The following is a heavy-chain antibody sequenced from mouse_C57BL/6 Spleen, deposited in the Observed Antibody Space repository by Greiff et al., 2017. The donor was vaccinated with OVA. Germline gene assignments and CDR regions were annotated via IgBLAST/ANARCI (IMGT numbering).Heavy chain of an antibody. J-gene: IGHJ2*01. CDR3: ARAGFDY. Sequence: QVQLQQPGAELVKPGASVKLSCKASGYTFTSYWMQWVKQRPGQGLEWIGEIDPSDSYTNYNQKFKGKATLTVATSASTAYMQLSSLTSEDSAVYYCARAGFDYWGQGTTLTVSS. CDR2: IDPSDSYT. V-gene: IGHV1-50*01. CDR1: GYTFTSYW.